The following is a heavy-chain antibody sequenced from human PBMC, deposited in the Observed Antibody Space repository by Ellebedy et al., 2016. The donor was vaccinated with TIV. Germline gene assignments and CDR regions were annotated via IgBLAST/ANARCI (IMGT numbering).Heavy chain of an antibody. D-gene: IGHD2-8*01. CDR2: FDPEDGET. J-gene: IGHJ3*02. CDR3: ATDLRYCTNGVCFKRYDAFDI. V-gene: IGHV1-24*01. CDR1: GYTLTELS. Sequence: AASVKVSCKVSGYTLTELSMHWVRQAPGKGLEWMGGFDPEDGETTNAQQFQGRVTMTEDTSTDTAYMELSSLRSEDTAVYYCATDLRYCTNGVCFKRYDAFDIWGQGTMVTVSS.